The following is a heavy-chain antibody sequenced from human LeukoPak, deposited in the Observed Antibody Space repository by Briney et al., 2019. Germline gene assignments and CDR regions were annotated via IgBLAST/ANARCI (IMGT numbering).Heavy chain of an antibody. Sequence: PGGSLRLSCAASGFTFNGYAMSWVRQAPGKGLEWVSTISPTGAGTYYADSVKGLFTIPRDNSKNTLYLEMNSLRAEDTAVYYCAKYTERAFDVWGQGTTVTVSS. V-gene: IGHV3-23*01. CDR1: GFTFNGYA. CDR2: ISPTGAGT. D-gene: IGHD2-2*02. CDR3: AKYTERAFDV. J-gene: IGHJ3*01.